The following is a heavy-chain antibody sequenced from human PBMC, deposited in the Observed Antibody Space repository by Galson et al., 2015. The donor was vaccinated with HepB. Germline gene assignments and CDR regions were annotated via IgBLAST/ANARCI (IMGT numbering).Heavy chain of an antibody. V-gene: IGHV1-2*02. CDR1: GYTFTDYY. CDR3: ARISPSIGMVDDAFDI. D-gene: IGHD3-10*01. Sequence: SVKVSCKASGYTFTDYYMHWVRQAPGQGPGWMGWMNPNSGGTNYAQKFQGRVTMTRDTSISTAYMELSRLRSDDTAVYYCARISPSIGMVDDAFDIWGQGTMVTVSS. J-gene: IGHJ3*02. CDR2: MNPNSGGT.